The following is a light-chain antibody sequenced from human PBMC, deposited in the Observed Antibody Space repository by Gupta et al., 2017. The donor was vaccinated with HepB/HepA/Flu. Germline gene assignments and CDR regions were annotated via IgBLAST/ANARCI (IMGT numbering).Light chain of an antibody. Sequence: QSALTQPASVSGSPGQSITISCTGTSNDVGKYNLVSWYQQNPGKAPKLLSYEVTKRPSGVSDRFSGSKSGNTASLTISGLHDEDEADYYCSSYAGSFNYVVFGGGTKLTVL. V-gene: IGLV2-23*02. CDR2: EVT. CDR1: SNDVGKYNL. J-gene: IGLJ2*01. CDR3: SSYAGSFNYVV.